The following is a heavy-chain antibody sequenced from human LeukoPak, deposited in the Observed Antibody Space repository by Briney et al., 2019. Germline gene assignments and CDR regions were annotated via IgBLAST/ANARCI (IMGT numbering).Heavy chain of an antibody. V-gene: IGHV1-46*01. CDR2: INPSGDST. J-gene: IGHJ5*02. CDR3: ATRGLLSSIAARPGKPRWFDP. D-gene: IGHD6-6*01. CDR1: AHTFTNYY. Sequence: ASVKVSCKASAHTFTNYYIHWVRQAPGQGLEWMGIINPSGDSTSYARKFQGRVTMTRDTSTSTVYMELSSLRSEDTAVYYCATRGLLSSIAARPGKPRWFDPWGQGTLVTVSS.